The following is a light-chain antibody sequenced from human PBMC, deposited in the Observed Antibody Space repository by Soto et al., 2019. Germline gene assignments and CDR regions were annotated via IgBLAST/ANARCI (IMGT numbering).Light chain of an antibody. J-gene: IGLJ1*01. CDR3: SSYTSSSTGV. CDR1: SSDVGGYNY. CDR2: DVS. Sequence: QSVLTQPASVSGSPGQSITISCTGTSSDVGGYNYVSWYQQHPGKAPKFMIYDVSSRPSGVSNRFSGSKSGNTASLTISGLQAEDEADYYCSSYTSSSTGVFGTGTKVTVL. V-gene: IGLV2-14*03.